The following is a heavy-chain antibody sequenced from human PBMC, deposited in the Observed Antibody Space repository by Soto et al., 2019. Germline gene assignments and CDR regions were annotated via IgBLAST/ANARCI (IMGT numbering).Heavy chain of an antibody. CDR1: GGCISRCC. CDR2: MGYNGYT. J-gene: IGHJ6*02. CDR3: ARQGFGKLHGLVDV. D-gene: IGHD3-10*01. Sequence: SLTSVVYGGCISRCCRSCFRKNPGQGLEWIGYMGYNGYTSYNPSLRSRVTISLDTSKNQFSLNLSSVTAADTALYFSARQGFGKLHGLVDVWGQGTPVTVS. V-gene: IGHV4-59*08.